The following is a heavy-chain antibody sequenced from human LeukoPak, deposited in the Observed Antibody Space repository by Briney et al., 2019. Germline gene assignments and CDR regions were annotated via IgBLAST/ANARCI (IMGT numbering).Heavy chain of an antibody. CDR3: ARGEYSSTWMVY. J-gene: IGHJ4*02. Sequence: SETLSLTCSVSGGSISSGGYSWSWIRQPPGKGLEWIGYIYHSGSTYYNPSLKSRVTISVDRSKNQFSLKLSSVTAADTALYYCARGEYSSTWMVYWGQGTLVTVSS. CDR2: IYHSGST. D-gene: IGHD6-13*01. CDR1: GGSISSGGYS. V-gene: IGHV4-30-2*01.